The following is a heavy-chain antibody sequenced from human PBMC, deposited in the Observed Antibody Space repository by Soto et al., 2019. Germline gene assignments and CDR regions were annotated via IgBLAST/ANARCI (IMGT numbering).Heavy chain of an antibody. CDR3: ATELELRRYFDY. D-gene: IGHD3-16*01. Sequence: HPCWSLRLSCSASVFTFSSYSMHWLRQAPGKGLEWVAVISNDAINKYYADSVKGRFTISRDNSKNTLYLQMNSLRAEDTAVYYCATELELRRYFDYWGQGTLVTVSS. V-gene: IGHV3-30*03. J-gene: IGHJ4*02. CDR1: VFTFSSYS. CDR2: ISNDAINK.